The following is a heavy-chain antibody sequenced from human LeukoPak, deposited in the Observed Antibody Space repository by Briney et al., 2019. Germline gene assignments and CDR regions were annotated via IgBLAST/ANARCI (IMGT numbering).Heavy chain of an antibody. CDR3: ASGWLGAFDI. D-gene: IGHD3-22*01. CDR1: GYAFSSYW. J-gene: IGHJ3*02. CDR2: IDPGDSET. Sequence: GESLKISCKASGYAFSSYWIGWVRQMPGKGLEWMAIIDPGDSETRYRQSFQGQVTISADKSISTAYLQWSSLKASDTAMYYCASGWLGAFDIWGQGTMVTVSS. V-gene: IGHV5-51*01.